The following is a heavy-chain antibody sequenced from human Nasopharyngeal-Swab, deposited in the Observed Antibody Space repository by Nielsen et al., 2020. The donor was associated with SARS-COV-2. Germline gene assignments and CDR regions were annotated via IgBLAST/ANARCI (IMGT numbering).Heavy chain of an antibody. J-gene: IGHJ5*02. CDR2: ISHNSGT. V-gene: IGHV4-59*11. Sequence: SETLSLTCTVSGVSITSLYWSWIRQPPGKGLEWIGYISHNSGTSYNPPLKSRVTMFMDTSKNQFSLRLTSVTAADTAVYYCAKEGATGGFDPCGQGTLVTVSS. CDR1: GVSITSLY. CDR3: AKEGATGGFDP.